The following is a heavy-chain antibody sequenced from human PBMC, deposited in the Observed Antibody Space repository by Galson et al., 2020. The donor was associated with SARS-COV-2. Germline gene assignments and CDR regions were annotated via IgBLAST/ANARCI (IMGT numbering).Heavy chain of an antibody. CDR2: VCHTENT. Sequence: SETLSLTCTVSGDSIRSSTHCWSWIRQSPGKGLEWIGSVCHTENTYYKPSLKSRVTISVDTSKNHFSLRLDSVTAADTAMFYCAREKIGSSMFDWGQGTLVTVSS. D-gene: IGHD3-10*02. J-gene: IGHJ4*02. CDR1: GDSIRSSTHC. V-gene: IGHV4-39*07. CDR3: AREKIGSSMFD.